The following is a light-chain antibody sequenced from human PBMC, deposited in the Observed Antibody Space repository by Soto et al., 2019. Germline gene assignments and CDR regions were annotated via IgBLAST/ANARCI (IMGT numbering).Light chain of an antibody. Sequence: QPVLTQPPSVSGAPGQRVTMSCTGSSSNIGAGYDVHWYQQLPGTAPKLLIYGNSNRPSGVPDRFSGSKSGTSASLAITGLQAEDEADYYCQSYDSSLSGHVVFGGGTKLTVL. CDR2: GNS. V-gene: IGLV1-40*01. CDR3: QSYDSSLSGHVV. J-gene: IGLJ2*01. CDR1: SSNIGAGYD.